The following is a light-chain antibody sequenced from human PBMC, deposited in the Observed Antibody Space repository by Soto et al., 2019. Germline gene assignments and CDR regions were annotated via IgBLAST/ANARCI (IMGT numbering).Light chain of an antibody. CDR3: LQDYTYPLT. CDR1: QGISSY. J-gene: IGKJ4*01. V-gene: IGKV1-9*01. CDR2: AAS. Sequence: IQLSQSPSSLSASVGDRVTITCRASQGISSYLAWYQQKPGKAPKLLIYAASTLQSGVPSRFSGSGSGTDFTLTISSLQPEDFATYYCLQDYTYPLTFGGGTKVDIK.